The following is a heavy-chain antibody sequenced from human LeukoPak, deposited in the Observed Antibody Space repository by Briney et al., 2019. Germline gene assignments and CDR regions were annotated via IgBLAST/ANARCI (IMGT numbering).Heavy chain of an antibody. CDR1: GGTFSSYA. CDR3: AREARSCSSTSCLYYFDH. CDR2: IIPILGIA. D-gene: IGHD2-2*01. Sequence: GASVKVSCKASGGTFSSYAISWVRQAPGQGLEWMGRIIPILGIANYAQKFQGRVTITADKSTSTAYMELSSLRSEDTAVYYCAREARSCSSTSCLYYFDHWGQGTLVTVSS. J-gene: IGHJ4*02. V-gene: IGHV1-69*04.